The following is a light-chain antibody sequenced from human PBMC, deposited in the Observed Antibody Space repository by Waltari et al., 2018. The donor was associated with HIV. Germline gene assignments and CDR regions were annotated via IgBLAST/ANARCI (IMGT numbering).Light chain of an antibody. V-gene: IGKV3-15*01. CDR2: GAS. CDR3: QQYEFWPT. Sequence: VVLTQHPAPRSLSPGETVTLSCTASQNVNTNLAWYQHRPGQAPRLVMFGASTRSAGLPARFIGGGSGTNFTLTIRNVQSEDFAVYYCQQYEFWPTFGQGTKV. CDR1: QNVNTN. J-gene: IGKJ1*01.